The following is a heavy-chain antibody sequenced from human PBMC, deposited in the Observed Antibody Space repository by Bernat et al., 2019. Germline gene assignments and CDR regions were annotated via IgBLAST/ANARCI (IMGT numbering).Heavy chain of an antibody. J-gene: IGHJ4*02. CDR2: INPNTGGT. D-gene: IGHD5-12*01. Sequence: QAQLVQSGAEVKQPGASVKVSCKASGYSFSGYYMNWVRQAPGQGLEWVGSINPNTGGTKFAQKFQDWVTLTTDTSIDTAHMELNRLRSNDTAVYYCARAGYSGYSPLFDDWGRGTLVTVSS. V-gene: IGHV1-2*04. CDR1: GYSFSGYY. CDR3: ARAGYSGYSPLFDD.